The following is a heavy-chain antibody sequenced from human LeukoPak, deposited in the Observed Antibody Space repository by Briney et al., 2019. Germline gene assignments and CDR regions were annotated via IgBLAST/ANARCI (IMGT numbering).Heavy chain of an antibody. CDR1: GFTFRDYY. D-gene: IGHD3/OR15-3a*01. CDR3: ARDLYDFWSGYGGIDY. V-gene: IGHV3-11*04. Sequence: PGGSLRLSCAASGFTFRDYYMSWIRQAPGKGLEWVSYISSSGSTIYYADSVKGRFTISRDNAKNPLYLQMNSLRAEDTAVYYCARDLYDFWSGYGGIDYWGQGTLVTVSS. J-gene: IGHJ4*02. CDR2: ISSSGSTI.